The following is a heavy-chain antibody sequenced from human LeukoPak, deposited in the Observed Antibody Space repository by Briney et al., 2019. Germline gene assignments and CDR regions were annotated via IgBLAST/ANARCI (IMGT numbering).Heavy chain of an antibody. CDR3: ARLNFGDDY. J-gene: IGHJ4*02. V-gene: IGHV3-66*01. CDR1: GFTVSSNY. Sequence: GGSLRLSCAASGFTVSSNYINWVRQAPGEGLEWVSLIYGSTSADYADSVKGRFTISRDTSMNTVYLQMNGLRAEDTAVYYCARLNFGDDYWGQGTLVTVSS. CDR2: IYGSTSA. D-gene: IGHD4-17*01.